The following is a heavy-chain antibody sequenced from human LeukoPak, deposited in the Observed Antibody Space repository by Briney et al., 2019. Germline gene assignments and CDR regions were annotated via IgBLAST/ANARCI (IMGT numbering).Heavy chain of an antibody. J-gene: IGHJ3*02. D-gene: IGHD3-3*01. CDR2: ISVSGANT. Sequence: PGGSLRLSCAASDFPFSNYAMGWVRQAPGKGLEWVSTISVSGANTYYADSVKGRFTISRDNSKNTLYLQMNSLRAEDTAVYYCAKDFLYYDFWSGFPNAFDIWGQGTMVTVSS. V-gene: IGHV3-23*01. CDR3: AKDFLYYDFWSGFPNAFDI. CDR1: DFPFSNYA.